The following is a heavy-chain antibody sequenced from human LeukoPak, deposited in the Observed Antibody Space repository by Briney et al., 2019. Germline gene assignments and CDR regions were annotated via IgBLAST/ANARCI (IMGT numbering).Heavy chain of an antibody. CDR2: IYHSGST. Sequence: KSSQTLSLTCAVSGGSISSGGYSWSWIRQSPGKGLEWIGYIYHSGSTYYNPSLKSRVTISVDRSKNQFSLKLSSVTAADTAVYYCARGPQWLLPPDIWGQGTMVTVSS. CDR1: GGSISSGGYS. D-gene: IGHD3-22*01. CDR3: ARGPQWLLPPDI. J-gene: IGHJ3*02. V-gene: IGHV4-30-2*06.